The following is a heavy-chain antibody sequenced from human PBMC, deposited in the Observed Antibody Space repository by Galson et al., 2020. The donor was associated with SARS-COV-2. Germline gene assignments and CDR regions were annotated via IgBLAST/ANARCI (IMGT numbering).Heavy chain of an antibody. V-gene: IGHV4-59*01. J-gene: IGHJ6*02. CDR3: ARLMRSCSGGICYTYYYYAMDV. CDR1: SGSISGFY. Sequence: SETLSLTCTVSSGSISGFYWSWIRQPPGQGLEWIGYIYYSGSTNYNPSLKSRVTISLDTSKNQFSLRLSSVTAADTAVYYCARLMRSCSGGICYTYYYYAMDVWGQGTTVTVSS. D-gene: IGHD2-15*01. CDR2: IYYSGST.